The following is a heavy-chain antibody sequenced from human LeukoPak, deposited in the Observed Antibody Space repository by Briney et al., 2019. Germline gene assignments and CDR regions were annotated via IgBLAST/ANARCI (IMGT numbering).Heavy chain of an antibody. CDR2: ISGSGGVT. J-gene: IGHJ3*01. Sequence: GGSLRLSCAVSGFTLTTYAMSWVRQAPGKGLEWVSAISGSGGVTWYADSVKGRFSISRDTSKNTLFLQMNSLGADDTALYYCAKDRAYPNDVFDVWGQGTMVTVSS. V-gene: IGHV3-23*01. CDR1: GFTLTTYA. D-gene: IGHD2-21*01. CDR3: AKDRAYPNDVFDV.